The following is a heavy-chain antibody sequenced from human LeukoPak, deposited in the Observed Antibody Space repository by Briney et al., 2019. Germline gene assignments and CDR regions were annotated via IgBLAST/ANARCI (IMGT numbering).Heavy chain of an antibody. V-gene: IGHV3-48*03. CDR1: GFTFSSYE. CDR2: ISSSGSTI. CDR3: ASLPTYSSGWTPLDN. Sequence: PGGSLRLSCVASGFTFSSYEMNWVRQAPGKGLEWVSYISSSGSTIYYADSVKGRFTISRDNAKSTLYLQMNSLRVEDTAIYYCASLPTYSSGWTPLDNWGQGTLVTVSS. J-gene: IGHJ4*02. D-gene: IGHD6-19*01.